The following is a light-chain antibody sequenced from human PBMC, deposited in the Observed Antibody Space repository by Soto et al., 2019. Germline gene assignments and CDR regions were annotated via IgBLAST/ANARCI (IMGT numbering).Light chain of an antibody. CDR1: SSDVGGYNY. J-gene: IGLJ3*02. V-gene: IGLV2-11*01. Sequence: ALTQPRSVSGSPGQSVTISCTGTSSDVGGYNYVSWYQQHPGKAPKLMIYDVSKRPSGVPDRFSGSKSGNTASLTISGLQAEDEADYYCCSYAGSYTVFGGGTKVTVL. CDR2: DVS. CDR3: CSYAGSYTV.